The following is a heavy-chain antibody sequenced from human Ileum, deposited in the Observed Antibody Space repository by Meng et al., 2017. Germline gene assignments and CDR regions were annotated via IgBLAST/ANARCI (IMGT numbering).Heavy chain of an antibody. CDR3: TILEGG. CDR1: GYICISCW. D-gene: IGHD1-1*01. CDR2: INPNGGDT. Sequence: QVQLVQSGAEVKKPGASVKVPCRASGYICISCWVYWVRQAPGQGLEWIGWINPNGGDTNYEHKFLGRVTMTRDTSTSTVYMEMHSLTYDDTAAYYCTILEGGWGQGTLVTVSS. J-gene: IGHJ4*02. V-gene: IGHV1-2*07.